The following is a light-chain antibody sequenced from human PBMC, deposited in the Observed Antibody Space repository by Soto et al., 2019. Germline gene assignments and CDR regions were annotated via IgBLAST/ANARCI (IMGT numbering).Light chain of an antibody. J-gene: IGKJ4*01. V-gene: IGKV3-20*01. CDR2: GAS. Sequence: ESVVTQSPCTVSLSPGERATLSCRASQSVSSNLAWYQQKPGQAPRLLIYGASTRATGIPARFSGSGSGTDFTLTISRLEPEDFAVYYCQQFSSYPLTFGGGTKVDIK. CDR1: QSVSSN. CDR3: QQFSSYPLT.